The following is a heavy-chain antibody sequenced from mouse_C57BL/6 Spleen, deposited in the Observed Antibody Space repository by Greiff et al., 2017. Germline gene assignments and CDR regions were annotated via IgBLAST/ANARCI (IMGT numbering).Heavy chain of an antibody. CDR2: ISSGSSTI. D-gene: IGHD4-1*01. CDR1: GFTFSDYG. V-gene: IGHV5-17*01. J-gene: IGHJ2*01. Sequence: EVKLMESGGGLVKPGGSLKHSCAASGFTFSDYGMHWVRQAPEKGLEWVAYISSGSSTIYYADTVRGRFTISIDNAKNTLFLQMTSLRSEDTAMFYWARGAGAFDYWGQGTTLTVSS. CDR3: ARGAGAFDY.